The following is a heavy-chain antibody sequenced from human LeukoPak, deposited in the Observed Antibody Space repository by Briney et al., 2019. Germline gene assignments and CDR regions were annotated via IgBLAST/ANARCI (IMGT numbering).Heavy chain of an antibody. CDR1: GFTFRTSG. J-gene: IGHJ4*02. CDR3: ARDPEQQLAYFDY. D-gene: IGHD6-13*01. V-gene: IGHV3-48*01. CDR2: ISSSGTTI. Sequence: PGGSLRLSCAASGFTFRTSGMNWVRQAPGKGLEWVSYISSSGTTISYAQSVKGRFTITRDNAQNSLTLHMNTLRADDTAVYYCARDPEQQLAYFDYWGQGTLVTVSS.